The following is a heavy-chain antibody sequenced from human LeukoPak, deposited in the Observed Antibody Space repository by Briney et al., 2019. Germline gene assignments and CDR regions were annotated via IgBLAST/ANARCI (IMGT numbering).Heavy chain of an antibody. CDR1: GFTFSNYA. Sequence: GGSLRLSCAASGFTFSNYAMHWVRQAPGKGLEWVTVISYDGSNKYYADFVQGRFTISRDNSKNTLYLQMNSLSSEDTAVYYCASSAVTTEDTVDCWGQGTLVTVSS. D-gene: IGHD4-17*01. CDR3: ASSAVTTEDTVDC. CDR2: ISYDGSNK. J-gene: IGHJ4*02. V-gene: IGHV3-30*04.